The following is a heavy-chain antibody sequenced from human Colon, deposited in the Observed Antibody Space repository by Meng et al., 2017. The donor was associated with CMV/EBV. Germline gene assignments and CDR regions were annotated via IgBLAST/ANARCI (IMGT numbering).Heavy chain of an antibody. D-gene: IGHD6-19*01. J-gene: IGHJ4*02. V-gene: IGHV3-30*02. CDR3: AKDLKTYGSGWSSDY. CDR2: MRFHGSNE. CDR1: GFTFTIYD. Sequence: GGLLRSPCAALGFTFTIYDIHWVRQVPGKGLEWVAVMRFHGSNEYYADSVKGRFSVPRDNSKSTLYLQMNSLKPKDTAVYFCAKDLKTYGSGWSSDYWGQGTLVTVSS.